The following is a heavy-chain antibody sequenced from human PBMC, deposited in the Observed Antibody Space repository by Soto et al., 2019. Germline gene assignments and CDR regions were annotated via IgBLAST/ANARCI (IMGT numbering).Heavy chain of an antibody. V-gene: IGHV3-33*01. D-gene: IGHD1-26*01. CDR3: ARDGVGATTYFGYFDY. CDR2: IRFDGSNK. Sequence: QVQLVESGGGVVQPGRSLRLSCAPSGFTFSGYGMHWVRQAPGKGLEWVAIIRFDGSNKYYADSVKGRFTISRDNSKNTLDLQMNSLRAEDTAFYYCARDGVGATTYFGYFDYWGQGTLVTVSS. CDR1: GFTFSGYG. J-gene: IGHJ4*02.